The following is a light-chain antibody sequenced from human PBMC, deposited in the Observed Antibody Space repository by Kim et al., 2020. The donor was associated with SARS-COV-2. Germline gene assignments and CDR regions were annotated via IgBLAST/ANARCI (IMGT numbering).Light chain of an antibody. CDR3: QVWDSAVV. J-gene: IGLJ2*01. V-gene: IGLV3-21*04. Sequence: VSVAPGKTARITCGGNNIGRKSVHWYQQKPGQAPVLVIYYDSDRPSGIPERFSGSNSGNTATLTISRVEAGDEADYYCQVWDSAVVFGGGTQLTVL. CDR2: YDS. CDR1: NIGRKS.